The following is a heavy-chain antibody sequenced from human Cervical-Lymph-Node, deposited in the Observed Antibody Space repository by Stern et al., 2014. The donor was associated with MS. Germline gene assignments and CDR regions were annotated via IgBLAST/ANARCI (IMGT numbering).Heavy chain of an antibody. D-gene: IGHD6-19*01. Sequence: QVQLVESGGGVVQPGRSLRLSCAATGFSFSGKAMHWVRQAPGKGLEWVATTKYDGVNKYYADSVRGRFTISRDNSKNTLYLQMDSLRADDTAVYYCAKTGSGWFSDHWGQGTLVTVSS. J-gene: IGHJ4*02. CDR1: GFSFSGKA. V-gene: IGHV3-30*04. CDR3: AKTGSGWFSDH. CDR2: TKYDGVNK.